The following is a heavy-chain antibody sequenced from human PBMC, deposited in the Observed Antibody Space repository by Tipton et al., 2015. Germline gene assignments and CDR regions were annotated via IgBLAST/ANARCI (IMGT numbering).Heavy chain of an antibody. D-gene: IGHD5-24*01. J-gene: IGHJ6*02. V-gene: IGHV4-59*01. CDR3: ARDLEHGMDV. Sequence: GLVKPSETLSLTCTVSGGSFSDYYWNWIRQSPGEGLEWIGYIYYSGSTNYNPSLRSRVAMSMDTSKNQFSLTLNSVTAADTAVYYCARDLEHGMDVWGQGTTVTVSS. CDR2: IYYSGST. CDR1: GGSFSDYY.